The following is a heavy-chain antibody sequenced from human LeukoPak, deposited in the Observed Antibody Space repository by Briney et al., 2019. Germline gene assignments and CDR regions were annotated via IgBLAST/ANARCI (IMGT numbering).Heavy chain of an antibody. CDR3: ARDGYSDPDY. V-gene: IGHV3-30-3*01. CDR2: ISYDGSNK. CDR1: GFTFSSYA. Sequence: GGSLRLSCAASGFTFSSYAMHWVRQAPGKGLEWVAVISYDGSNKYYADSVKGRFTISRDNSKNTLYLQMSSLRAEVTAVYYCARDGYSDPDYWGQGTLVTVSS. J-gene: IGHJ4*02. D-gene: IGHD2-15*01.